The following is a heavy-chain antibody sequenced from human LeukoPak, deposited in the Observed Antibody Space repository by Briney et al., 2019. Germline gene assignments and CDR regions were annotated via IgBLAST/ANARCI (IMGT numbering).Heavy chain of an antibody. CDR2: ISGSSSTK. CDR1: GFSFTTYW. Sequence: TGGSLRLSCAASGFSFTTYWMGGVRQAPGKGLEWVSYISGSSSTKKYVDSVKGRFTISRDNAKNSLYLQMNSLRAEDTAVYYCFGTPKDILTGYYRIGAFDIWGQGTMVTVSS. D-gene: IGHD3-9*01. CDR3: FGTPKDILTGYYRIGAFDI. J-gene: IGHJ3*02. V-gene: IGHV3-48*01.